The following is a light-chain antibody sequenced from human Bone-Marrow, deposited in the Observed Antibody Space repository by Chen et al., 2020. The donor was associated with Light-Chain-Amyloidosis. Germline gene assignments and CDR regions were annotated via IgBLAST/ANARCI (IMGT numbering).Light chain of an antibody. CDR3: QKYDDLPPYT. CDR1: QDISNY. Sequence: GARCDITCQASQDISNYLNWYQQKPGKAPKLLIHYASNLETGVPSRFSGGGSGTDFTLTISSLQPEYFATYYCQKYDDLPPYTFGPGTKLEMK. V-gene: IGKV1-33*01. CDR2: YAS. J-gene: IGKJ2*01.